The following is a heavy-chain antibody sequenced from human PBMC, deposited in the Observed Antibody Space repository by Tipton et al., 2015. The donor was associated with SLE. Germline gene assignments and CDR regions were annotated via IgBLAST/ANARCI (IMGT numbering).Heavy chain of an antibody. J-gene: IGHJ6*02. CDR1: GGSFRGYY. CDR3: ASWEASSWMDV. CDR2: INHSGST. D-gene: IGHD1-26*01. V-gene: IGHV4-34*01. Sequence: TLSLTCAVYGGSFRGYYWSWIRQPPGKGLEWIGEINHSGSTNYNPSLKSRVTISVGTSKNQFSLKLSSVTAADTAVYYCASWEASSWMDVWGQGTTVTVSS.